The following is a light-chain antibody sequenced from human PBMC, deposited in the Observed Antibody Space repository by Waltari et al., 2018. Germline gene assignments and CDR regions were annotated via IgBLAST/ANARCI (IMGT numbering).Light chain of an antibody. J-gene: IGKJ2*01. CDR3: QQYYRTPPT. CDR1: QTVLYSSNNKNF. V-gene: IGKV4-1*01. CDR2: WAS. Sequence: DIVMTQSPDSLAVSLGERATINCKSSQTVLYSSNNKNFLAWYQQKAGQPPKLLINWASTREFGVPDRFSGSGSGTDFTRTISSLQAEDVAVYYCQQYYRTPPTFGQGTKLEIK.